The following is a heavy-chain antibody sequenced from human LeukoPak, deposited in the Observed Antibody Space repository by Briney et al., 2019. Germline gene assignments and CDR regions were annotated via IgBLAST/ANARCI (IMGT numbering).Heavy chain of an antibody. CDR3: ARDLRNHYGMDV. CDR1: GFPLSSYS. Sequence: GGCLRLSCAVSGFPLSSYSMKCVREAPGKGLEWGSYISSSSSTIYYADSVKGRFTIPRDNAKNSLDLQMNRLRGEDTAVYYCARDLRNHYGMDVWGHGTTVTVSS. CDR2: ISSSSSTI. V-gene: IGHV3-48*01. D-gene: IGHD3-3*01. J-gene: IGHJ6*02.